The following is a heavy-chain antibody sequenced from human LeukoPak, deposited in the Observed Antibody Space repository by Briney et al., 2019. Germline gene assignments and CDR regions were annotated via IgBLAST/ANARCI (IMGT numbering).Heavy chain of an antibody. CDR1: GGSITSGDYY. CDR2: LYYSGDN. V-gene: IGHV4-30-4*08. Sequence: PSETLSLTCTVSGGSITSGDYYWTWIRQPPGKGLAWIGYLYYSGDNYYNPSLKSRLTISGDTSKNQFSLKLTSVTVADTAVYYCVRGWGYSYGFEAFDIWGQGTMVTVSS. D-gene: IGHD5-18*01. J-gene: IGHJ3*02. CDR3: VRGWGYSYGFEAFDI.